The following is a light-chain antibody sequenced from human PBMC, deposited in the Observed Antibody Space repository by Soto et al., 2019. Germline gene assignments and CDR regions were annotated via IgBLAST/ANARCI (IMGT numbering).Light chain of an antibody. Sequence: QSALTQPASVSGSPGLSIAIFCTGTSRDVGGYNSVSWYQQQPGKVPKLMIYDVSNRPSGVSNRFSGSKSGNTASLTISGLQAEDEGDYYCSSYTTGGSYVFGTGTKVTVL. CDR1: SRDVGGYNS. J-gene: IGLJ1*01. V-gene: IGLV2-14*01. CDR3: SSYTTGGSYV. CDR2: DVS.